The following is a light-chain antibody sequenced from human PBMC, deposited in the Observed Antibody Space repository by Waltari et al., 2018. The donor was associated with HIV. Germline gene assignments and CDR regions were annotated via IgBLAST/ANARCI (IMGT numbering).Light chain of an antibody. CDR1: SSTIPTGSD. CDR2: ANT. Sequence: QSALTQPPSVSGAPGQRVTISSTGTSSTIPTGSDVHLYQQLPGTAPKLLIYANTNRPSGVPDRFSGSKSGTSASLAITGLQAEDEADYYCQSYDSRLSGSVFGGGTKLTVL. CDR3: QSYDSRLSGSV. V-gene: IGLV1-40*01. J-gene: IGLJ3*02.